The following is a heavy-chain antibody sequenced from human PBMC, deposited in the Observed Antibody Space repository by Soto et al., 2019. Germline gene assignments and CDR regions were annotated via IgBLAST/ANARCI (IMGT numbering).Heavy chain of an antibody. Sequence: SVKVSCKASGGTFNKYAIDWVRQAPGQGLEWMGGITPLFGTPNYAQRFQGRVTISADEVTSTAYMELRSLRSDDTGVYYCARQFDYDTSGYYYAYWGQGTLVTSPQ. CDR3: ARQFDYDTSGYYYAY. J-gene: IGHJ4*02. CDR1: GGTFNKYA. V-gene: IGHV1-69*13. D-gene: IGHD3-22*01. CDR2: ITPLFGTP.